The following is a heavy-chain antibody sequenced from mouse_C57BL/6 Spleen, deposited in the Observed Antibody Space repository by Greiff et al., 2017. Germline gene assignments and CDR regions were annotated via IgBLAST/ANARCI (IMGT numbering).Heavy chain of an antibody. D-gene: IGHD3-2*02. CDR1: GYTFTSYW. J-gene: IGHJ4*01. V-gene: IGHV1-59*01. CDR2: IDPSDSYT. CDR3: ARVGSSEAYAMDY. Sequence: QVQLKQPGAELVRPGTSVKLSCKASGYTFTSYWMHWVKQRPGQGLEWIGVIDPSDSYTNYNQKFKGKATLTVDTSSSTAYMQLSSLTSEDSAVYYCARVGSSEAYAMDYWGQGTSVTVSS.